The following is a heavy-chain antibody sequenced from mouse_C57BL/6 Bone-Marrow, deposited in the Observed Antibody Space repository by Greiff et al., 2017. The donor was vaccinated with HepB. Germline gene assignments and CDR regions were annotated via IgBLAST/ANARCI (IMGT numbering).Heavy chain of an antibody. Sequence: QVTLKESGAELVRPGASVKLSCKASGYTFTDYYINWVKQRPGQGLEWIARIYPGSGNTYYNEKFKGKATLTAEKSSSTAYMQLSSLTSEDSAVYFCARTYSNYEGYYAMDYWGQGTSVTVSS. J-gene: IGHJ4*01. CDR1: GYTFTDYY. CDR3: ARTYSNYEGYYAMDY. CDR2: IYPGSGNT. V-gene: IGHV1-76*01. D-gene: IGHD2-5*01.